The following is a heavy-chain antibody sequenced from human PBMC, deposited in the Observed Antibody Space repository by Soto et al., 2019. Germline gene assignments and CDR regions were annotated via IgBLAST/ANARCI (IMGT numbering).Heavy chain of an antibody. D-gene: IGHD3-22*01. Sequence: GESLKISCKGSVYSFTSYWIGWVRQMPGKGLEWMGIIYPGDSDTRYSPSFQGQVTISADKSISTAYLQWSSLKASDTAMYYCARRPTYYYDSSAYGAFDIWGQGTMVTVSS. V-gene: IGHV5-51*01. CDR1: VYSFTSYW. CDR2: IYPGDSDT. J-gene: IGHJ3*02. CDR3: ARRPTYYYDSSAYGAFDI.